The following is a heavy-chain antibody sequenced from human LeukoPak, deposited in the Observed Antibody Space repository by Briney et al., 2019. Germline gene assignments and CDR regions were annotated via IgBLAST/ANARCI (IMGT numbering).Heavy chain of an antibody. D-gene: IGHD6-13*01. CDR3: ARHYGYTRPEGCDY. CDR1: GYSFTSYW. J-gene: IGHJ4*02. Sequence: HGESLKISCKGSGYSFTSYWISWVRQMPGKGLEWMGRIDPSDSYTNYSPSFQGHVTISADKSISTAYLQWSSLKASDTAMYYCARHYGYTRPEGCDYWGQGTLVTVSS. CDR2: IDPSDSYT. V-gene: IGHV5-10-1*01.